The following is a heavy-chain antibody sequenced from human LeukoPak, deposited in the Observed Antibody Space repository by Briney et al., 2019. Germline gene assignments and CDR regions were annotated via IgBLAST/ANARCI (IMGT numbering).Heavy chain of an antibody. Sequence: RSSETLSLTCTVSGASIGSSEYYWSWVRQSPGKGLEWIGSVHHNGNTYYNPSLKSRVTISVDTSKNQCSLKLSSVTAADTAVYYCARAQIGSYDAFDIWGQGTMVTVSS. CDR3: ARAQIGSYDAFDI. J-gene: IGHJ3*02. D-gene: IGHD1-26*01. V-gene: IGHV4-30-4*02. CDR1: GASIGSSEYY. CDR2: VHHNGNT.